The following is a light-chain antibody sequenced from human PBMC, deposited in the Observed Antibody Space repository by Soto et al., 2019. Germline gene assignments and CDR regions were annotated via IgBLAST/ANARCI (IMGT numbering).Light chain of an antibody. CDR3: QQYNNWPRT. Sequence: EVVMTQSPATLSASPGERAPLSCRASQSVGSYLAWYQQKPGQAPRLLIYDASNRASGIPARFSGSGSGTEFTLTISSLQSEDFAVYYCQQYNNWPRTFGQGTKVDIK. V-gene: IGKV3-15*01. CDR1: QSVGSY. J-gene: IGKJ1*01. CDR2: DAS.